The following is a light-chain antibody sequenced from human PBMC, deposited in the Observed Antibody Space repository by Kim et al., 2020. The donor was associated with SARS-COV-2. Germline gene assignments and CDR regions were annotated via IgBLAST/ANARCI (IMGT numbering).Light chain of an antibody. CDR2: VNGDGSH. J-gene: IGLJ3*02. Sequence: AVKLTRTHSSGHSTYDIEWHQQQPEKGHRYLMKVNGDGSHSKGDGIPDRFSGSSSGAERYLNISSLQSEDEADYYCQTWDTDIMVFGGGTKLTVL. CDR1: SGHSTYD. CDR3: QTWDTDIMV. V-gene: IGLV4-69*01.